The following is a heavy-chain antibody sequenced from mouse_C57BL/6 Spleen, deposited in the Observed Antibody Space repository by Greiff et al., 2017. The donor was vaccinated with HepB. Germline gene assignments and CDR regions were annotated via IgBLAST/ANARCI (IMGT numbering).Heavy chain of an antibody. V-gene: IGHV1-52*01. J-gene: IGHJ3*01. Sequence: QVQLKESGAELVRPGSSVKLSCKASGYTFTSYWMHWVKQRPIQGLEWIGNIDPSDSETHYNQKFKDKATLTVDKSSSTAYMQLSSLTSEDSAVYYCASSYYSWFAYWGQGTLVTVSA. CDR1: GYTFTSYW. CDR2: IDPSDSET. D-gene: IGHD2-12*01. CDR3: ASSYYSWFAY.